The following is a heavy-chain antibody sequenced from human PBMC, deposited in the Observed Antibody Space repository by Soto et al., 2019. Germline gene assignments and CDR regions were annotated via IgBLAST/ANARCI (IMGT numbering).Heavy chain of an antibody. CDR1: GGSISIGGYY. V-gene: IGHV4-31*03. Sequence: SETLSLTCTVSGGSISIGGYYWSWSRQHPGKGLEWIGYIYYSGSTYYNPSLKSRVTISVDTSKNQFSLKLSSVTAADTAVYYSARDLNLEDSRGGYGMDVWCQGRTFTVSS. CDR2: IYYSGST. CDR3: ARDLNLEDSRGGYGMDV. J-gene: IGHJ6*02. D-gene: IGHD6-19*01.